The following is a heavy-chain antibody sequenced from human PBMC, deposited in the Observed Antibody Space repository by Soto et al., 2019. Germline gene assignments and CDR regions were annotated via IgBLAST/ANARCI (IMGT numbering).Heavy chain of an antibody. CDR2: ISGGGDST. V-gene: IGHV3-23*01. J-gene: IGHJ4*02. CDR3: AKDLDYPYYFDY. CDR1: GFTFSSYA. D-gene: IGHD5-12*01. Sequence: GGSLRLSCAASGFTFSSYAMNWVRQAPGKGLEWVSAISGGGDSTYYADSVKGRFTISRDNSKNTVYLQMNSLRAEDTAVYYCAKDLDYPYYFDYWGQGTLVTVSS.